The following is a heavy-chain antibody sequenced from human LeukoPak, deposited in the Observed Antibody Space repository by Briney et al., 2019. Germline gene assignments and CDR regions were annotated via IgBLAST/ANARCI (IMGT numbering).Heavy chain of an antibody. CDR1: GFNFSSYA. D-gene: IGHD5-18*01. V-gene: IGHV3-30*04. CDR3: ARAAGAWIQLWSTLTFDY. Sequence: PGGSLRLSCAASGFNFSSYAMHWVHQAPGKGLEWVAVISYDGSNKYYADSVKGRFTISRDSSKNTLFLQMNSLRAEDTAVYYCARAAGAWIQLWSTLTFDYWGQGTLVTVSS. J-gene: IGHJ4*02. CDR2: ISYDGSNK.